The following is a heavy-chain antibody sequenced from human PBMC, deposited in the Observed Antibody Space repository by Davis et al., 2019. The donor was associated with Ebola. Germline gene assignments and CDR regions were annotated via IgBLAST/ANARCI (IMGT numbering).Heavy chain of an antibody. J-gene: IGHJ3*01. V-gene: IGHV3-30*18. CDR2: VSYDGSID. Sequence: GESLKISCAASGFTFSSFGMHWVRQAPGKGLEWVAVVSYDGSIDYYADSVKGRFTISRDNSKNTLYLQMNGLRVEDTAIYYCAKDNRNIWSEVWGQGTMVTVSS. CDR1: GFTFSSFG. D-gene: IGHD2/OR15-2a*01. CDR3: AKDNRNIWSEV.